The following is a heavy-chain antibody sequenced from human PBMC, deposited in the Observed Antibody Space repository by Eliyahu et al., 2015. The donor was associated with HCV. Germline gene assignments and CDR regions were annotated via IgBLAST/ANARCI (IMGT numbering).Heavy chain of an antibody. Sequence: LSETLSLTCAVYGGSFSDYYWGWIRQPPGKGLEWIGEINHSGSTNYNPSLKSRVTISVDTSKNQFSLKLSSVTAADTAVYYCARWGYYYGSGSYYYYYYMDVWAKGTTVTVSS. V-gene: IGHV4-34*01. J-gene: IGHJ6*03. D-gene: IGHD3-10*01. CDR1: GGSFSDYY. CDR3: ARWGYYYGSGSYYYYYYMDV. CDR2: INHSGST.